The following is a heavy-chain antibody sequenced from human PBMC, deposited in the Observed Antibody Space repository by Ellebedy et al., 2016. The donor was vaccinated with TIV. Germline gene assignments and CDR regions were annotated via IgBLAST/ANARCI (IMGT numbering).Heavy chain of an antibody. J-gene: IGHJ6*02. V-gene: IGHV3-30*04. CDR2: ISYDGSNK. D-gene: IGHD4-17*01. Sequence: GESLKISCACSLSILLQYLYYVLRPPGSRQRAGVGGFISYDGSNKYYADSVKGRFTISRDNSRNTLDMQMNSLRVEDTAVYYCARESLTTNLPYGLDVWGQGTTVTVSS. CDR3: ARESLTTNLPYGLDV. CDR1: ILLQYLY.